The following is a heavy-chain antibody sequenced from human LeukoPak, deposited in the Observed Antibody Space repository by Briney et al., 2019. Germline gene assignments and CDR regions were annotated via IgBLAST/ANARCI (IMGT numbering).Heavy chain of an antibody. CDR1: GVTFSSYG. Sequence: GGSLRLSCAASGVTFSSYGMHWVRQAPGKGLEWVAVISYDGSNKYYADSVKGRFTISRDNSKNTLYLQMNSLRAEDTAVYYCAKGDECSGGSWYFGNWFDPWGQGTLVTVSS. D-gene: IGHD2-15*01. V-gene: IGHV3-30*18. CDR3: AKGDECSGGSWYFGNWFDP. CDR2: ISYDGSNK. J-gene: IGHJ5*02.